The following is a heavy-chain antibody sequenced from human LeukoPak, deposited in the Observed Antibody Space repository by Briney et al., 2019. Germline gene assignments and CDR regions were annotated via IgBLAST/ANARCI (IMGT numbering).Heavy chain of an antibody. J-gene: IGHJ4*02. CDR2: LNPRSGGT. Sequence: ASVKVSCKASGYTFTSYDINWVRQATGQGLEWMGYLNPRSGGTGYAQKFQGRVTMTWDTSISTAYMELSSLRSEDTAVYYCARDFRFSDYWGQGTLVTVSS. V-gene: IGHV1-8*01. CDR3: ARDFRFSDY. CDR1: GYTFTSYD.